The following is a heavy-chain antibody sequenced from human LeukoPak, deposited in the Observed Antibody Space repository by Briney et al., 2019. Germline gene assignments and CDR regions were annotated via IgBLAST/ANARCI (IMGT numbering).Heavy chain of an antibody. CDR2: INPNSGGT. CDR3: ARDGYYYDSSQVYAFDI. J-gene: IGHJ3*02. D-gene: IGHD3-22*01. V-gene: IGHV1-2*02. Sequence: ASVKVSCKASGYTFTGYYMHWMRQAPGQGLEWMGWINPNSGGTNYAQKFQGRVTMTRDTSISTAYMELSRLRSDDTAVYYCARDGYYYDSSQVYAFDIWGQGTMVTVSS. CDR1: GYTFTGYY.